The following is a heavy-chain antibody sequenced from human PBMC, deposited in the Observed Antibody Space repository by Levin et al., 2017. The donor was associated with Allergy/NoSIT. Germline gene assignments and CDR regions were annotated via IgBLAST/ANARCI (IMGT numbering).Heavy chain of an antibody. CDR2: IYYSGST. J-gene: IGHJ6*03. CDR1: GGSISSYY. D-gene: IGHD3-10*01. CDR3: ASFPYYYGSVSPGYYYYMDV. V-gene: IGHV4-59*01. Sequence: SQTLSLTCTVSGGSISSYYWSWIRQPPGKGLEWIGYIYYSGSTNYNPSLKSRVAISVDTSKNQFSLKLSSVTAADTAVYYCASFPYYYGSVSPGYYYYMDVWGKGTTVTVSS.